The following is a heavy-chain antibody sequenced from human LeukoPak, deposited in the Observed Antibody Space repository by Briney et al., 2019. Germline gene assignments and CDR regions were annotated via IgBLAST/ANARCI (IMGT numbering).Heavy chain of an antibody. Sequence: GGSLRLSCAASGFSFSNYAMTWVRQAPGKGLEWVSGIGSDGDTTYYAVSVRGRFTISRDNSKNTLYLQMNSLRAEDTAVYYCAKVSQPAGTTKYYFDYWGQGTLVTVSS. CDR3: AKVSQPAGTTKYYFDY. J-gene: IGHJ4*02. D-gene: IGHD6-19*01. CDR1: GFSFSNYA. V-gene: IGHV3-23*01. CDR2: IGSDGDTT.